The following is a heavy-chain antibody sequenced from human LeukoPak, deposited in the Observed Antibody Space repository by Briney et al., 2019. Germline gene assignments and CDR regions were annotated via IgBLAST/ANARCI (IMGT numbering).Heavy chain of an antibody. J-gene: IGHJ4*02. Sequence: GRSLRLSCAASGFTISSHWMSWVRQAPGKGLEWVANINQDGGEKNFVDSVKGRFTISRDNAKNSLYMQMNSLRVEDTAVYYCARDGYSTSSVFRNWGQGTLVSVSS. V-gene: IGHV3-7*01. CDR3: ARDGYSTSSVFRN. D-gene: IGHD6-6*01. CDR1: GFTISSHW. CDR2: INQDGGEK.